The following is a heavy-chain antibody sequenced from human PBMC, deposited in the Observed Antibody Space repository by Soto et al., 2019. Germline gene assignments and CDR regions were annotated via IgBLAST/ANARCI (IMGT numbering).Heavy chain of an antibody. V-gene: IGHV5-51*01. CDR1: GYTFSSYW. Sequence: GESLKISCQGSGYTFSSYWIGWVRQMPGKGLEWMGIIYPGDFDTRYSPSFQGQVTISADKSISTAYLQWSSLKASDTAMYYCARPRDSSSSYYFDSWGQGTLVTVSS. CDR3: ARPRDSSSSYYFDS. J-gene: IGHJ4*02. D-gene: IGHD6-13*01. CDR2: IYPGDFDT.